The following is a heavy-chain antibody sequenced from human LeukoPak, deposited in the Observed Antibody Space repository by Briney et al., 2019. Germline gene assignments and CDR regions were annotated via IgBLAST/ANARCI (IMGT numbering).Heavy chain of an antibody. CDR2: ISGDGGAT. CDR3: AKGMGAHCDGGCHSRILDQ. V-gene: IGHV3-23*01. D-gene: IGHD2-21*02. CDR1: GFTFSNHA. J-gene: IGHJ4*02. Sequence: GGSLRLSCVTSGFTFSNHAMTWVRQAPGKGLEWVAIISGDGGATVYPDSVKGRFTISRDSSKSTVFLQMNSLRDDDTAVYYCAKGMGAHCDGGCHSRILDQWGQGTLVTVSS.